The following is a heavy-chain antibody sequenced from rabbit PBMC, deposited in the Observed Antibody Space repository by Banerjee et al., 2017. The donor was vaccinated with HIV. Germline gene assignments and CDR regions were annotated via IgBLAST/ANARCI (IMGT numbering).Heavy chain of an antibody. CDR1: GFSFSSSYW. J-gene: IGHJ4*01. D-gene: IGHD7-1*01. CDR2: IYAGDDIT. CDR3: ARSDSTGYSYLSL. Sequence: QSLEESGGDLVKPGASLTLTCTASGFSFSSSYWICWVRQAPGKGLEWIACIYAGDDITYYASWAKGRFTISKTSSTTVTLQMTSLTAADTATYFCARSDSTGYSYLSLWGPGTLVTVS. V-gene: IGHV1S40*01.